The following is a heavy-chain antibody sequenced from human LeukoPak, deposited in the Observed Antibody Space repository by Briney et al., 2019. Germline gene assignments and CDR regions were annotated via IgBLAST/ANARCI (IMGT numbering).Heavy chain of an antibody. V-gene: IGHV3-30*03. CDR1: GFTFSSYS. J-gene: IGHJ4*02. CDR2: ISYDGSNK. CDR3: ARDQPDY. Sequence: GGSLRLSCAASGFTFSSYSMNWVRQAPGKGLEWVAVISYDGSNKYYADSVKGRFTISRDNSKNTLYLQMNSLRAEDTAVYYCARDQPDYWGQGTLVTVSS.